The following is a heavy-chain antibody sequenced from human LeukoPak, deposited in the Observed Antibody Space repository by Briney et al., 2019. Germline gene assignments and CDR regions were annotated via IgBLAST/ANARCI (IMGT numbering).Heavy chain of an antibody. Sequence: GGSLRLSCAASGFTFSSYAMSWVRQAPGKGLEWVSTISGTGGNTYYADSVRGRFTISRDNSKNTLYVQMNSLRAEDTAVYYCAKRKVEMYYYDSSGGAFDYWGQGTLVTVSS. CDR2: ISGTGGNT. D-gene: IGHD3-22*01. J-gene: IGHJ4*02. CDR3: AKRKVEMYYYDSSGGAFDY. CDR1: GFTFSSYA. V-gene: IGHV3-23*01.